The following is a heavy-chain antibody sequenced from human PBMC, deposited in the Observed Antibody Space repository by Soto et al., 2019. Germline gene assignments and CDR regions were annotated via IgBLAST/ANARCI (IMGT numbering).Heavy chain of an antibody. CDR1: GFTFSSYG. J-gene: IGHJ6*02. D-gene: IGHD6-19*01. Sequence: GGSLRLSCAASGFTFSSYGMHWVRQAPGKGLEWVAVIWYDGSNKYYADSVKGRFTISRDNSKNTLYLQMNSLRAEDTAVYYCARNSGWHSRRYYYYGMDVWGHGNTVTVAS. CDR3: ARNSGWHSRRYYYYGMDV. V-gene: IGHV3-33*01. CDR2: IWYDGSNK.